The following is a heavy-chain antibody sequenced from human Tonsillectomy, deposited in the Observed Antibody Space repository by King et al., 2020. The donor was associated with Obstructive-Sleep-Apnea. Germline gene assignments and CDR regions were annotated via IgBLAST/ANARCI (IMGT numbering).Heavy chain of an antibody. CDR2: ISFDGSNK. CDR3: ARDGDYYDSSGYYTSLEN. Sequence: VQLVESGGGVVQPGRSLRLSCAASGFTFSSYAMHWVRQAPGKGLEWGAVISFDGSNKYYEASVKGRLTISIENSKNTLYLQMNSLRAEDTAVYYCARDGDYYDSSGYYTSLENWGQGTLVTVSS. V-gene: IGHV3-30*04. D-gene: IGHD3-22*01. J-gene: IGHJ4*02. CDR1: GFTFSSYA.